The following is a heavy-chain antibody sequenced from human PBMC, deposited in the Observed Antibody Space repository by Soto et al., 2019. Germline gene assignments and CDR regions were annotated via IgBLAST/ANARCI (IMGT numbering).Heavy chain of an antibody. CDR1: GGSTSSTNW. CDR3: ARETYGDYVGYFDP. J-gene: IGHJ5*02. D-gene: IGHD4-17*01. CDR2: IYHSGSP. Sequence: SETLSLTCAVSGGSTSSTNWWTWVRQPPGKGLEWIGEIYHSGSPTYSPSFRGRATISVDKSNNQFSLRLRSVTAADTAVYYCARETYGDYVGYFDPWGQRIQVTV. V-gene: IGHV4-4*02.